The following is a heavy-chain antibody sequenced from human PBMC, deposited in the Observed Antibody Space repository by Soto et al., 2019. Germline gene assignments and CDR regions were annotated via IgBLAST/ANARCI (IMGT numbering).Heavy chain of an antibody. CDR2: IYSGGST. V-gene: IGHV3-66*01. J-gene: IGHJ3*02. D-gene: IGHD2-15*01. CDR1: GFTVSSNY. Sequence: EVQLVESGGGLVQPGGSLRLSCAASGFTVSSNYMSWVRQAPGKGLEWVSVIYSGGSTYYADSVKGRFTISRDNSKNTLYLHMNSLRAEDTAVYYCARELGDCSGGSCYFDAFDIWGQGTMVTVSS. CDR3: ARELGDCSGGSCYFDAFDI.